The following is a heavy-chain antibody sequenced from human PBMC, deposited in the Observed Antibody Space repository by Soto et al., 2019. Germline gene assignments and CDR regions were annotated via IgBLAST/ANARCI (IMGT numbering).Heavy chain of an antibody. Sequence: QVKLVQSGAEVKKPGASVKVSCKAYGYTFSSYGLSWVRQAPGQGLEWMGWISAYSGNRVYTQRFKGRLTMATDTSTGTAYMELRSLRSDDTAVYYCARDFYESSGYCDYWGQGTLVTVSS. CDR1: GYTFSSYG. D-gene: IGHD3-22*01. J-gene: IGHJ4*02. CDR2: ISAYSGNR. V-gene: IGHV1-18*01. CDR3: ARDFYESSGYCDY.